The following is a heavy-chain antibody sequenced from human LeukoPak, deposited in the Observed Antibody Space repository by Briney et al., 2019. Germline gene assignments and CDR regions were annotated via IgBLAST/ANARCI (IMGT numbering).Heavy chain of an antibody. V-gene: IGHV1-8*01. D-gene: IGHD5-24*01. CDR1: GYTFTSYD. J-gene: IGHJ4*02. Sequence: ASVKVSCKASGYTFTSYDINWVRQATGQGLEWMGWMNPNSGNTGYAQKLQGRVTMTRNTSISTVYMELSSLRSEDTAVYYCARGRRGTATTRPRGYYFDYWGQGTLVTVSS. CDR3: ARGRRGTATTRPRGYYFDY. CDR2: MNPNSGNT.